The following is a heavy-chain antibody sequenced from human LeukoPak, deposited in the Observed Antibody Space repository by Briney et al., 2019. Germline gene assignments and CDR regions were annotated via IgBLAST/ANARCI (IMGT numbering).Heavy chain of an antibody. CDR3: ARWVCSSTSCFYFDY. CDR1: GFAFSGYT. V-gene: IGHV3-21*01. CDR2: ISNSSTYI. D-gene: IGHD2-2*01. J-gene: IGHJ4*02. Sequence: GGSLRLSCAASGFAFSGYTMTWVRQAPGKGLEWVSSISNSSTYIYYADSVKGRFTISRDNVQNSLSLQMNSLRAEDTAVYYCARWVCSSTSCFYFDYWGQGSLVVVSS.